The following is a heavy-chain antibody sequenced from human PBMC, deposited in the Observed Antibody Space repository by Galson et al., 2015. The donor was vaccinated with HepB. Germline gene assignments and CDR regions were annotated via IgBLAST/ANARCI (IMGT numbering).Heavy chain of an antibody. J-gene: IGHJ5*02. Sequence: SVKVSCKASGYTFTGYYMHWVRQAPGQGLEWMGRINPNSGGTNYAQKFQGRVTMTRDTSISTAYMELSRLRSDDTAVYYCARDRKSGSSGWPEEDWFDPWGQGTLVTVSS. CDR2: INPNSGGT. V-gene: IGHV1-2*06. CDR3: ARDRKSGSSGWPEEDWFDP. D-gene: IGHD6-19*01. CDR1: GYTFTGYY.